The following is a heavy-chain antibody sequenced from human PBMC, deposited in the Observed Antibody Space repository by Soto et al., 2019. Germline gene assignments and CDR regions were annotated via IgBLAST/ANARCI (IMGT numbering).Heavy chain of an antibody. CDR3: ASTYVTDMVVGPAAKDYIDV. D-gene: IGHD2-2*01. CDR2: LYYSGST. CDR1: GGSIISSNYY. Sequence: QLQVQESGPGLVKPSETLSLTCTVSGGSIISSNYYWGWIRQPPGKGLEWIGSLYYSGSTSYNPSLKARVTTSVDTFKYQFSLKLSSVTAADPAVYYWASTYVTDMVVGPAAKDYIDVWGKGTTVTVSS. V-gene: IGHV4-39*01. J-gene: IGHJ6*03.